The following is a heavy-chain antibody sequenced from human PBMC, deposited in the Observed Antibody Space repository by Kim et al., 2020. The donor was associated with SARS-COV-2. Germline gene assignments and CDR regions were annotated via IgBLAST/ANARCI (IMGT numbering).Heavy chain of an antibody. V-gene: IGHV4-34*01. CDR2: INHSGST. CDR3: ARGRPTSGMDV. Sequence: SETLSLTCAVYGGSFSGYYWSWIRQPPGKGLEWIGEINHSGSTNYNPSLKSRVTISVDTSKNQFSLKLSSVTAADTAVYYCARGRPTSGMDVWGQGTTVTVSS. J-gene: IGHJ6*02. CDR1: GGSFSGYY.